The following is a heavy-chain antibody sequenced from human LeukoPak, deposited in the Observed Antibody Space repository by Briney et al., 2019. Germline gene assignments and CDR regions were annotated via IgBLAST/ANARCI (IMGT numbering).Heavy chain of an antibody. V-gene: IGHV3-30*04. Sequence: GGSQRLSCAASGFTFSSYAMHWVCQAPGKGLEWVAVISYDGSNKYYADSVKGRFTISRDNSKNTLYLQMNSLRAEDTAVYYCAREGGSMIVVVIGNYFDYWGQGTLVTVSS. D-gene: IGHD3-22*01. CDR3: AREGGSMIVVVIGNYFDY. CDR1: GFTFSSYA. J-gene: IGHJ4*02. CDR2: ISYDGSNK.